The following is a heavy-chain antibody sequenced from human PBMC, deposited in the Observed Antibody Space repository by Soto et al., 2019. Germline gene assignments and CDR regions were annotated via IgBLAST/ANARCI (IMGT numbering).Heavy chain of an antibody. D-gene: IGHD5-12*01. J-gene: IGHJ4*02. V-gene: IGHV4-59*08. Sequence: QVQLQESGPGLVKPSETLSLTCTVSGGSISSYYWSWIRQPPGKGLEWIGYIYYSGSTNYNPSLKSRVTISVDTSKNQFSLKLSSVTAADTAVYYCARHAPYSGYVMVRDYYFDYWGQGTLVTVSS. CDR1: GGSISSYY. CDR3: ARHAPYSGYVMVRDYYFDY. CDR2: IYYSGST.